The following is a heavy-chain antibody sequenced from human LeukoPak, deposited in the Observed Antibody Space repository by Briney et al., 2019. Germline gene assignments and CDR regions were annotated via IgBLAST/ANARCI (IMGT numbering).Heavy chain of an antibody. CDR2: IYYSGST. D-gene: IGHD6-13*01. CDR3: ARDRHSSSLNWFDP. CDR1: GGSVSSYY. J-gene: IGHJ5*02. Sequence: SETLSLTCTVSGGSVSSYYWSWIRQPPGKGLEWIGYIYYSGSTNYNPSLKSRVTISVDTSKNQFSLKLSSVTAADTAVYYCARDRHSSSLNWFDPWGQGTLVTVSS. V-gene: IGHV4-59*02.